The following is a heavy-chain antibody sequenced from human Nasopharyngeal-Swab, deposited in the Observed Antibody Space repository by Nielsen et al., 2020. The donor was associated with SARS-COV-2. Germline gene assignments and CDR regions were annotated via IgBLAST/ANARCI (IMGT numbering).Heavy chain of an antibody. Sequence: ASVKVSCKVSGYTLTELSMHWVRQPPGKGLEWMGGFDPEDGETIYAQKFQGRVTMTEDTSTDTAYMELSSLRSEDTAVYYCAFRWWRSSWYGDYWGQGTLVTVSS. J-gene: IGHJ4*02. CDR2: FDPEDGET. CDR1: GYTLTELS. V-gene: IGHV1-24*01. D-gene: IGHD6-13*01. CDR3: AFRWWRSSWYGDY.